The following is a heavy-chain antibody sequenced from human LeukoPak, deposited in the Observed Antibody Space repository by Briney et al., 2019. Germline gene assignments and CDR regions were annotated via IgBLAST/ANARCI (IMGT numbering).Heavy chain of an antibody. CDR3: AKDRSVVAAVYYYYGMDV. D-gene: IGHD2-15*01. CDR2: ICGSVGST. V-gene: IGHV3-23*01. CDR1: GFTFSSYA. Sequence: GGSLRLSCAASGFTFSSYAMSWVRQAPGKGLEWVSAICGSVGSTYYADSVKGRFTISRDNSKNTLYLQMNSLRAEDTAVYYCAKDRSVVAAVYYYYGMDVWGQGTTVTVSS. J-gene: IGHJ6*02.